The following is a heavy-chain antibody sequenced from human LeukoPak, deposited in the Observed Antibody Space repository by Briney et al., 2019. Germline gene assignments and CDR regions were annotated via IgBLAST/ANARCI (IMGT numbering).Heavy chain of an antibody. CDR3: AREYSSTSGRHFDY. Sequence: SETLSLTCSVSGGSISSYYWTWIRQPAGKGLEWIGRIYSSGSTNYNPSLRSRVTISVDKSKNQFSLNLTSVTAADTGVYHCAREYSSTSGRHFDYWGQGILVTVPS. CDR2: IYSSGST. J-gene: IGHJ4*02. V-gene: IGHV4-4*07. D-gene: IGHD6-6*01. CDR1: GGSISSYY.